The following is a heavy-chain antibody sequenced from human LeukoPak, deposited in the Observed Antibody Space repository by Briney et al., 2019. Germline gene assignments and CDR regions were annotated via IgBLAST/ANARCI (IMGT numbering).Heavy chain of an antibody. Sequence: ASVKVSCKASGYTFTSYDINWVRQATGQGLEWMGWMNPNSGNTGYAQKFQGRVTMTRNTSISTAYMELSSLRSEDTAVYYCARGNRLRYFDWGNYYYYYMDVWGKGTTVTVSS. CDR3: ARGNRLRYFDWGNYYYYYMDV. V-gene: IGHV1-8*01. CDR2: MNPNSGNT. CDR1: GYTFTSYD. J-gene: IGHJ6*03. D-gene: IGHD3-9*01.